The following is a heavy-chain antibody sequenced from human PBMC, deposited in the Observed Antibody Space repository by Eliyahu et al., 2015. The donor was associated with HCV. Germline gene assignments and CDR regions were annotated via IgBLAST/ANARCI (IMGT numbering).Heavy chain of an antibody. D-gene: IGHD3-10*01. CDR2: INHSGST. CDR3: ARGPVLLWFGANYGMDV. V-gene: IGHV4-34*01. Sequence: QVQLQQWGAGLLKPSETLSLTCAVYGGSFSGYYWSWIRQPPGKGLEWIGEINHSGSTNYNPSLKSRVTISVDTSKNQFSLKLSSVTAADTAVYYCARGPVLLWFGANYGMDVWGQGTTVTVSS. J-gene: IGHJ6*02. CDR1: GGSFSGYY.